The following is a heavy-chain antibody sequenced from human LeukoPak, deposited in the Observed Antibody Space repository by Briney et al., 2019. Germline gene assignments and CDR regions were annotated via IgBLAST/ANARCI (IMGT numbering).Heavy chain of an antibody. CDR1: GFSFDDYA. Sequence: GGSLRLSCAASGFSFDDYAMHWVRQAPGKGLEWVSLISGDGDSTYYADSVKGRFTISRDNSQNSLFLQMNSLRTEDTALYYCASELLVVAASDYWGQGTLVTVSS. D-gene: IGHD2-15*01. CDR2: ISGDGDST. V-gene: IGHV3-43*02. CDR3: ASELLVVAASDY. J-gene: IGHJ4*02.